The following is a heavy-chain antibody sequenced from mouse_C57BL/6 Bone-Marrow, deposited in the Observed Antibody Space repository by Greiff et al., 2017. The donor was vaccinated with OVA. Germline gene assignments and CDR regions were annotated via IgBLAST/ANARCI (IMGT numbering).Heavy chain of an antibody. Sequence: QVQLQQPGAELVKPGASVKMSCKASGYTFTSYWITWVKQRPGQGLEWIGDIYPGSGSTNYNEKFKSKATLTVDTSSSTAYMQLSTLTSKDTAVYYCARYGYTWFAYWGQGTLVTVSA. CDR3: ARYGYTWFAY. CDR2: IYPGSGST. V-gene: IGHV1-55*01. J-gene: IGHJ3*01. CDR1: GYTFTSYW. D-gene: IGHD2-2*01.